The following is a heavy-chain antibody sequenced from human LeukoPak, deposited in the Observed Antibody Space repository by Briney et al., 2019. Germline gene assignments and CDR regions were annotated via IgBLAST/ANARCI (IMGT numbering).Heavy chain of an antibody. V-gene: IGHV4-34*01. CDR2: INHSGST. Sequence: SSETLSLTCAVYGGSFSGYYWSWIRQPLGKGLEWIGEINHSGSTNYNPSLKSRVTISEDTSKNQFSLKLSSVTAADTAVYYCASVYDSSGYYPFWGQGTLVTVSS. J-gene: IGHJ4*02. CDR1: GGSFSGYY. CDR3: ASVYDSSGYYPF. D-gene: IGHD3-22*01.